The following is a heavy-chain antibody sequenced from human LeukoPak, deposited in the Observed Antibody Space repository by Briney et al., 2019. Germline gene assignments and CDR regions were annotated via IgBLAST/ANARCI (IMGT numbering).Heavy chain of an antibody. CDR3: ARVPSVIDAFDI. D-gene: IGHD2-21*01. V-gene: IGHV4-31*03. CDR2: IYHTGST. Sequence: NPSETLSLTCTVSGGSISSGGYYWSWIRQHPGKGLEWIAYIYHTGSTYYNPSLKSRLTISVDRSKNQFSLRLSSMTAADTAVYYCARVPSVIDAFDIWGQGTMVTVSS. J-gene: IGHJ3*02. CDR1: GGSISSGGYY.